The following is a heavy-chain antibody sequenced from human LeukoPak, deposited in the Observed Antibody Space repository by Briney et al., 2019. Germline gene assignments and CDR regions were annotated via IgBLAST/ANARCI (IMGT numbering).Heavy chain of an antibody. CDR3: ATYDSSGPNMGV. D-gene: IGHD3-22*01. CDR1: GGSISSYS. J-gene: IGHJ4*02. CDR2: ISYSGST. Sequence: SETLSLTCTVSGGSISSYSWSWIRQPPGKGLEWIGFISYSGSTNYNPSLNSRVTILVDTSKNQFSLTLSSVTAADTAVYYCATYDSSGPNMGVWGQGTLVTVSS. V-gene: IGHV4-59*08.